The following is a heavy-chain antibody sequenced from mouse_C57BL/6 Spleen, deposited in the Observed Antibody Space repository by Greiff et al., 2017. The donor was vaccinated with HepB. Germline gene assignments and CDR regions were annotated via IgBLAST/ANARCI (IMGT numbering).Heavy chain of an antibody. V-gene: IGHV1-53*01. CDR3: ARSGTLTGTLYYAMDY. CDR2: INPSNGGT. Sequence: QVQLQQPGTELVKPGASVKLSCKASGYTFTSYWMHWVKQRPGQGLEWIGNINPSNGGTNYNEKFKSKATLTVDKSSSTAYMQLSSLTSEDSAVYYCARSGTLTGTLYYAMDYWGQGTSVTVSS. D-gene: IGHD4-1*01. CDR1: GYTFTSYW. J-gene: IGHJ4*01.